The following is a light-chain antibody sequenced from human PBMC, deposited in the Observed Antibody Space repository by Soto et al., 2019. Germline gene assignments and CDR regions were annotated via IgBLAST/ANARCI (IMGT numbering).Light chain of an antibody. CDR1: SSDVGGYNY. J-gene: IGLJ2*01. CDR3: CSYAGIYTFTYLV. CDR2: DVS. Sequence: QSALTQPRSVSGSPGQSVTISCTGTSSDVGGYNYVSWYQQHPGKAPKLMIYDVSKRPSGVPDRFSGSKSGNTASLTISGLQAEDEADYYCCSYAGIYTFTYLVFGGGTKLTVL. V-gene: IGLV2-11*01.